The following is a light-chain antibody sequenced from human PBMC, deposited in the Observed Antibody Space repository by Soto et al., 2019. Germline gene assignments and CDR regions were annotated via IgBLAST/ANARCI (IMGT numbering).Light chain of an antibody. Sequence: QSALTQPASVSGSPGQSITISCTGTRSDVAGYNYVSWYEQHPGKAPKLIIYEVSNRPSGVANRFSGSRSGNTASMTISGLQAEDEADYYCSSYTSSSTLVFGGGTKLTVL. CDR2: EVS. J-gene: IGLJ3*02. CDR1: RSDVAGYNY. CDR3: SSYTSSSTLV. V-gene: IGLV2-14*01.